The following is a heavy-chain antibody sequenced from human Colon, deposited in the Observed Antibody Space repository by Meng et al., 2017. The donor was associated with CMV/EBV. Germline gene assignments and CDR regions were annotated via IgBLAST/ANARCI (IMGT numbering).Heavy chain of an antibody. V-gene: IGHV4-39*07. D-gene: IGHD2/OR15-2a*01. CDR3: AKELRGSDYFGPGY. CDR2: VYYSGAT. J-gene: IGHJ4*02. Sequence: GSLRLSCTVSGGSIINSNLYWGWVRQPPGKGLEWIGTVYYSGATQYNPALRSRVTVSVDTSRSQFSLTMNSVTAADTAVYYCAKELRGSDYFGPGYWGRGTLVTVSS. CDR1: GGSIINSNLY.